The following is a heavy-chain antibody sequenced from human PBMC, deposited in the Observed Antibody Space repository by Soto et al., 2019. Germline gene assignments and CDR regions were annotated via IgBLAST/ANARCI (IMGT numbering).Heavy chain of an antibody. V-gene: IGHV1-69*13. D-gene: IGHD4-17*01. CDR2: SIHSFGIE. Sequence: SVKDSCNASGGTFSSYAISWVRQALGQGHEWMGGSIHSFGIENYEQKFQGSVTVSEDEDTSIAYMELRSVKFEDTSVDYCERDIYGDYGCGPETLVTVSS. J-gene: IGHJ4*01. CDR3: ERDIYGDYG. CDR1: GGTFSSYA.